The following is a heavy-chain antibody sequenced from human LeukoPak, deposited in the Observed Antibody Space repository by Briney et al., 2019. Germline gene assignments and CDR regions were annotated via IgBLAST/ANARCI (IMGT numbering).Heavy chain of an antibody. J-gene: IGHJ4*02. CDR3: AKDTRGYSYGVDY. V-gene: IGHV3-9*01. CDR2: ISWNSGSI. Sequence: PGTSLRLSCAASGFIFDDYAVHWVRQAPGKGLEWVSGISWNSGSIGYADSVKGRFTISRDNAKNSLYLQMNSLRAEDTALYYCAKDTRGYSYGVDYWGQGTLVTVSS. D-gene: IGHD5-18*01. CDR1: GFIFDDYA.